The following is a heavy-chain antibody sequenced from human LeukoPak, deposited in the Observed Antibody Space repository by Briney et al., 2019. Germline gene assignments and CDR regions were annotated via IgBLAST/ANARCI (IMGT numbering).Heavy chain of an antibody. D-gene: IGHD3-22*01. Sequence: SETLSLTCAVSGGSISSGGYSWSWIRQPPGKGLEWIGYIYHSGSTYYNPSLKSRVTISVDRSKNQFSLKLSSVTAADTAVYYCARMKIETYYYDSSGPGDAFDIWGQGTMVTVSS. J-gene: IGHJ3*02. CDR2: IYHSGST. CDR3: ARMKIETYYYDSSGPGDAFDI. V-gene: IGHV4-30-2*01. CDR1: GGSISSGGYS.